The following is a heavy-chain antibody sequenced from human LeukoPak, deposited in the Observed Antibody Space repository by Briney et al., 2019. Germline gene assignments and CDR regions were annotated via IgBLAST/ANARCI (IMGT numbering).Heavy chain of an antibody. V-gene: IGHV3-30*03. CDR3: ARDGSGTGWYAGDY. Sequence: PGGSLRLSCAASGFTFSSYGMHWVRQAPGKGLEWVAVISYDGSNKYYADSVKGRFTISRDNSKNTLYLQMNSLRAEDTAVYYCARDGSGTGWYAGDYWGQGTLVTVSS. D-gene: IGHD6-19*01. CDR2: ISYDGSNK. J-gene: IGHJ4*02. CDR1: GFTFSSYG.